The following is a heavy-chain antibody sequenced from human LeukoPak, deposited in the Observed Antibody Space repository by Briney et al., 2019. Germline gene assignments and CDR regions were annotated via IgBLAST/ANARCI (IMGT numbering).Heavy chain of an antibody. D-gene: IGHD3-10*01. Sequence: PSETLSLTCTVSGYSISSGYYWGWIRQPPGKGLEWIGGIYHSGSTYYKPSLKGRVTISVDASKNQFSLKLSSVTAADTAVYYCARAVGSGSFQTYYYYMDVWGKGTTVTISS. CDR3: ARAVGSGSFQTYYYYMDV. CDR1: GYSISSGYY. J-gene: IGHJ6*03. V-gene: IGHV4-38-2*02. CDR2: IYHSGST.